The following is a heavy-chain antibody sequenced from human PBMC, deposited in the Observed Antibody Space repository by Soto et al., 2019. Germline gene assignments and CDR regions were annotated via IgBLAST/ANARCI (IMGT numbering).Heavy chain of an antibody. Sequence: ASVKVSCKASGYTFTSYGISWVRQAPGQGLEWMGWISAYNGNTNYAQKLQGRVTMTTDTSTSTAYMELRSLRSDDTAVYDCARDTSLYCSGGSCYLYNDAFDIWGQGTMVTVSS. D-gene: IGHD2-15*01. CDR1: GYTFTSYG. CDR2: ISAYNGNT. V-gene: IGHV1-18*01. CDR3: ARDTSLYCSGGSCYLYNDAFDI. J-gene: IGHJ3*02.